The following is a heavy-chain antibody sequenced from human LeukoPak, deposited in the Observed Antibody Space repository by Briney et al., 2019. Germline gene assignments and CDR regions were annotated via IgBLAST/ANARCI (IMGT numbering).Heavy chain of an antibody. J-gene: IGHJ6*03. V-gene: IGHV4-59*01. CDR2: IDHTGST. CDR3: ARRRLSSSSWYSTYYYYFYMAV. CDR1: DDSITSYY. D-gene: IGHD6-13*01. Sequence: SETLSLTCTVSDDSITSYYWTWIRQPPGKGLEGIGYIDHTGSTNYNPSLNSRVTISRDTSKNHFALDLSSVTAAGTAVYFCARRRLSSSSWYSTYYYYFYMAVWGKGTTVTVSS.